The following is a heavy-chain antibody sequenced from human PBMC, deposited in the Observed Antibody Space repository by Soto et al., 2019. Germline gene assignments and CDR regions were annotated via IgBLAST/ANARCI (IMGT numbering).Heavy chain of an antibody. D-gene: IGHD6-13*01. CDR2: ISGNDGKT. CDR1: GYSFTHQG. CDR3: ARGCGIASPGPNWFDV. J-gene: IGHJ5*02. Sequence: ASVKVSCKASGYSFTHQGIGWVRQAPGQGLEWMGWISGNDGKTKYARKFQGRVTMTTDTSTSTAYMEMNSLRHDDTAVYYCARGCGIASPGPNWFDVWGQGTLVTVSS. V-gene: IGHV1-18*01.